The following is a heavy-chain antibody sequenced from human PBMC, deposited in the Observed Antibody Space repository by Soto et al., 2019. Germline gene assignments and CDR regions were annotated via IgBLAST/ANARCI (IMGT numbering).Heavy chain of an antibody. CDR3: AREPSYDYVWGSYRSPPDY. CDR2: IWYDGSNK. CDR1: GFTFISYG. V-gene: IGHV3-33*01. D-gene: IGHD3-16*02. J-gene: IGHJ4*02. Sequence: GGSLRLSCAASGFTFISYGMHWVRQAPGKGLEWVAVIWYDGSNKYYADSVKGRFTISRDNSKNTLYLQTNSLRAEDTAVYYCAREPSYDYVWGSYRSPPDYWGQGTLVTVSS.